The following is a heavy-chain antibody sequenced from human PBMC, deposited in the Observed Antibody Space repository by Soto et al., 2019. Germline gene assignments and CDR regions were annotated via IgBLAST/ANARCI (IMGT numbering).Heavy chain of an antibody. J-gene: IGHJ6*02. V-gene: IGHV4-59*01. CDR1: GGSISSYY. Sequence: SETLSLTCTVSGGSISSYYWSWIRQPPGKGLEWIGYIYYSGSTNYNPSLKSRVTISVDTSKNQFSLKLSSVTAADTAVYYCARWDYYYYGMDVWGQGTTVTVSS. CDR3: ARWDYYYYGMDV. CDR2: IYYSGST.